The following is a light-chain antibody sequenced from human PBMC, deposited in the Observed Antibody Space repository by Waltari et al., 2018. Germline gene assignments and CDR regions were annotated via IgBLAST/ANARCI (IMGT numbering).Light chain of an antibody. CDR2: GAS. CDR1: QSVSSSY. CDR3: QQYGSSPPFT. Sequence: EIVLTQSPGTLSLSPGERATLSCRASQSVSSSYLAWHQQKPGQAPSLLIYGASSRATGIPDRFSGSGSGTDFTLTIRRLEPEDFAVYYCQQYGSSPPFTFGQGTKLEIK. J-gene: IGKJ2*01. V-gene: IGKV3-20*01.